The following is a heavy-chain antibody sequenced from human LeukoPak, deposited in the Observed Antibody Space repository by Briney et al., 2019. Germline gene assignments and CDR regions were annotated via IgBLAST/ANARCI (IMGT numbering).Heavy chain of an antibody. J-gene: IGHJ6*02. CDR2: IESDGTRT. CDR3: VRGGHKLDIETSRYYYGFDV. CDR1: GITLSDYW. Sequence: GGSLRLSCAASGITLSDYWMYWVRQGPGKGLVHVSRIESDGTRTVYADSAKGRFTISRDNAKNTMYLQMNSLRAEDTAVYYCVRGGHKLDIETSRYYYGFDVWGQGTTVTVSS. D-gene: IGHD2-2*03. V-gene: IGHV3-74*03.